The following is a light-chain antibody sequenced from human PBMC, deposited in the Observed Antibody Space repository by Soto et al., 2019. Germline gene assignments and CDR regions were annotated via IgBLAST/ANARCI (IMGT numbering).Light chain of an antibody. V-gene: IGKV3-15*01. Sequence: EIGMTQSPATLSVSPGERATLSCRASQSVSSALAWYQQKPGQAPRLLIYGASTRATGVPARFSGGGSGTEFTLTISSLQSEDFAIYYCQQYSNWPLLSFGGGTKVDIK. CDR3: QQYSNWPLLS. CDR1: QSVSSA. CDR2: GAS. J-gene: IGKJ4*01.